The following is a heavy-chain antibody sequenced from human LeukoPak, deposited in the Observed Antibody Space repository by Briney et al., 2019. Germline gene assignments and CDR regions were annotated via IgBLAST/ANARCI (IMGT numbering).Heavy chain of an antibody. J-gene: IGHJ4*02. CDR3: ARGFYYDFWSGYPTSLDY. CDR2: IYYSGST. Sequence: SETLSLTCTVSGGSISGSSYFWGWIRQPPGKGLEWIGSIYYSGSTNYNPSLKSRVTISVDTSMNQFSLKLSSVTAADTAVYYCARGFYYDFWSGYPTSLDYWGQGTLVTVSS. D-gene: IGHD3-3*01. V-gene: IGHV4-39*07. CDR1: GGSISGSSYF.